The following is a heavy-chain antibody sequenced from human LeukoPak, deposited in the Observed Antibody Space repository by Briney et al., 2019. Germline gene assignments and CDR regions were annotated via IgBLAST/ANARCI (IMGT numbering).Heavy chain of an antibody. Sequence: PGGSLRLSCAASGFTFSSYWMHWVRQAPGKGLVWVSRINSDGSSTSYADSVKGRFTISRDNAKNTLYLQMNSLRAEDTAVYYCAKKRNWNDPIHYFDYWGQGTLVTVSS. V-gene: IGHV3-74*01. CDR1: GFTFSSYW. J-gene: IGHJ4*02. CDR2: INSDGSST. CDR3: AKKRNWNDPIHYFDY. D-gene: IGHD1-1*01.